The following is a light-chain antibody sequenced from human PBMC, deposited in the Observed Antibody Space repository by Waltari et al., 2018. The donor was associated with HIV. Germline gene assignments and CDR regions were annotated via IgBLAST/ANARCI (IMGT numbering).Light chain of an antibody. Sequence: QSVLTQPPSASGTPGQRVTISCSGSSSNIGGNTVNWYQQLPGTAPKLLIYSDNPRPSGGPDRFAGSKSGTSASLAISGLHSEDEADYYCAAWDDSLNGYVFGPGTKVTVL. CDR2: SDN. CDR3: AAWDDSLNGYV. CDR1: SSNIGGNT. V-gene: IGLV1-44*01. J-gene: IGLJ1*01.